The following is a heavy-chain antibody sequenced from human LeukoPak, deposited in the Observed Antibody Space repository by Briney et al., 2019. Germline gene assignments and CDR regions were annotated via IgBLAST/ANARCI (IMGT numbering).Heavy chain of an antibody. D-gene: IGHD3-16*01. CDR3: ARDLNDYVWGRADY. J-gene: IGHJ4*02. V-gene: IGHV3-7*01. Sequence: PGGSLRLSCAASGFTFSSYWMSWVRQAPGKGLEWVANIKQDGSEKYYVDSVKGRFTISRDNAKNSLYLQVNSLRAEDTAVYYCARDLNDYVWGRADYWGQGTLVTVSS. CDR1: GFTFSSYW. CDR2: IKQDGSEK.